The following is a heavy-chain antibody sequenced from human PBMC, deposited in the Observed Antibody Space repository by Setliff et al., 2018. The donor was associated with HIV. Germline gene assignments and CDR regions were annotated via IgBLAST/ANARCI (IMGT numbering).Heavy chain of an antibody. CDR1: GASISSYY. V-gene: IGHV4-59*01. Sequence: SETLSLTCNVSGASISSYYWSWIRQPPGRGLEWIGYIYYRGATNYNPSLKSRLTISVDAAKNQFSLKLSSVTTADTAVYYCARATATWLVDNWGQGTLVTVSS. CDR2: IYYRGAT. D-gene: IGHD2-15*01. J-gene: IGHJ4*02. CDR3: ARATATWLVDN.